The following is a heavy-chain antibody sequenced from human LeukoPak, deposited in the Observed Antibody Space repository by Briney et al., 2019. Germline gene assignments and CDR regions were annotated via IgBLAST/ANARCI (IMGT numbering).Heavy chain of an antibody. J-gene: IGHJ2*01. V-gene: IGHV4-59*01. Sequence: SETLSLTCTVSGGSISSYYWSWIRQPPGKGLEWIGYIYYSGSTNYNPSLKSRVTISVDTSKNQFSLKLSSVTAADTAVYYCARDGYFSLWGRGTLVTVSS. CDR2: IYYSGST. CDR3: ARDGYFSL. CDR1: GGSISSYY.